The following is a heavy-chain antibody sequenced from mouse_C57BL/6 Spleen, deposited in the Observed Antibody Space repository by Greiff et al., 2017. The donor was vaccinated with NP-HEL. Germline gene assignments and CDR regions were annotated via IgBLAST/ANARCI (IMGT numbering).Heavy chain of an antibody. CDR2: ISSGGSYT. D-gene: IGHD1-1*01. Sequence: EVQLQESGGDLVKPGGSLKLSCAASGFTFSSYGMSWVRQTPDKRLEWVATISSGGSYTYYPDSVKGRFTISRDNAKNTLYLQMSSLKSEDTAMYYCARLTTVVATNFDYWGQGTTLTVSS. CDR1: GFTFSSYG. CDR3: ARLTTVVATNFDY. V-gene: IGHV5-6*01. J-gene: IGHJ2*01.